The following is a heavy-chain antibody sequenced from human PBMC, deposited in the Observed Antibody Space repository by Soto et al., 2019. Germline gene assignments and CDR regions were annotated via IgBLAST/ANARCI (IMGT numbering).Heavy chain of an antibody. D-gene: IGHD2-2*01. Sequence: ASVKVSCKAFGYSFTDYHIHWVRQAPGQGLEWLGRINPKSGGTSTAQKFQGWVNMTTDTSISTASMELTRLTSDDTAIYYWARDRRPSIYSGLAVWGQGTTVTVSS. CDR1: GYSFTDYH. V-gene: IGHV1-2*04. J-gene: IGHJ6*02. CDR2: INPKSGGT. CDR3: ARDRRPSIYSGLAV.